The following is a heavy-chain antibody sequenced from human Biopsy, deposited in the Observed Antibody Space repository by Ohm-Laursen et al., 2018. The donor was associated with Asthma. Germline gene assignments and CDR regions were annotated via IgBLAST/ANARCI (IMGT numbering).Heavy chain of an antibody. D-gene: IGHD3-22*01. CDR2: MYHSGSP. CDR3: VRHQYSSSWSTFDY. V-gene: IGHV4-39*01. Sequence: TLSLTRTVSGGSITSSSYYWGWIRQPPGKGMEWIGSMYHSGSPYYHPSLKSRATISVDTSKNQLSLKMSSVTAADTAVYFCVRHQYSSSWSTFDYWGQGALVTVSS. J-gene: IGHJ4*02. CDR1: GGSITSSSYY.